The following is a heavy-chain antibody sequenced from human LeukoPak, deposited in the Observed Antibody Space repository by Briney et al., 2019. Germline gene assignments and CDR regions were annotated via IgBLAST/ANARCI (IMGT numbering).Heavy chain of an antibody. CDR2: INHSGST. J-gene: IGHJ4*02. CDR1: GGSFSVYY. D-gene: IGHD6-19*01. Sequence: SETLSLTCAVYGGSFSVYYWSWIRQPPGKGLEWIGEINHSGSTNYNPSLKSRVTISVDTSKNQFSLKLSSVTAADTAVYYCTRKQWLAPFDYWGQGTLVTVSS. CDR3: TRKQWLAPFDY. V-gene: IGHV4-34*01.